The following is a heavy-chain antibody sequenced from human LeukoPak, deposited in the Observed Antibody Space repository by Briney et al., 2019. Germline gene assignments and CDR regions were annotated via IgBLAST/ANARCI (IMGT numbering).Heavy chain of an antibody. CDR3: ASSSSWPFDY. J-gene: IGHJ4*02. Sequence: SETLSLTCTVSGYSISSGYYWGWIRQPPGKGLEWIGSIYHSGSTYYNPSLKSRVTISVDTSKNQFSLKLSSVTAADTAVYYCASSSSWPFDYWGQGTLVTVSS. V-gene: IGHV4-38-2*02. CDR2: IYHSGST. D-gene: IGHD6-13*01. CDR1: GYSISSGYY.